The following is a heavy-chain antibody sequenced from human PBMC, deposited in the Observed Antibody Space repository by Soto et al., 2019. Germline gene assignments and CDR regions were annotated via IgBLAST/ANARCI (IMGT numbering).Heavy chain of an antibody. V-gene: IGHV6-1*01. J-gene: IGHJ6*02. CDR1: GDSVSSNSAA. D-gene: IGHD3-9*01. CDR3: ARAARYYDILTGYYAYYYYGMDV. Sequence: SQTLSLTCVISGDSVSSNSAAWNWIRQSPSRGLEWLGRTYYRSKWYNDYAVSVKSRITINPDTSKNQFSLQLNSVTPEDTAVYYCARAARYYDILTGYYAYYYYGMDVWGQGTTVTVSS. CDR2: TYYRSKWYN.